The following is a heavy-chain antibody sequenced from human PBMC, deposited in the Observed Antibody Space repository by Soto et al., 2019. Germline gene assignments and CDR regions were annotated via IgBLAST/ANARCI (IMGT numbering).Heavy chain of an antibody. J-gene: IGHJ5*02. D-gene: IGHD6-13*01. CDR3: GRGKAAASVGPPFAP. V-gene: IGHV4-59*01. Sequence: SETLSLTCTVSGGSISSYYWSWIRQPPGKGLEWIGYIYYSGSTNYNPSLKSRVTISVDTSKNQFSLKLSSVTAADTAVYYCGRGKAAASVGPPFAPWAQGPLVTVSS. CDR1: GGSISSYY. CDR2: IYYSGST.